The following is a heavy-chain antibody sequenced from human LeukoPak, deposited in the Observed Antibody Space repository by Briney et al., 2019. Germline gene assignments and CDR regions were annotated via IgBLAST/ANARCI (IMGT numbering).Heavy chain of an antibody. D-gene: IGHD6-13*01. CDR1: GFTVSSNY. Sequence: GGSLRLSCAASGFTVSSNYMSWVRQAPGKGLEWVSVFYSAGSTYYADSVKGRFSISRDNSKNTLYLQMNSLRAEDMAVYYCARERAAPFYYFDSWGQGTLVTVSS. CDR2: FYSAGST. CDR3: ARERAAPFYYFDS. V-gene: IGHV3-66*01. J-gene: IGHJ4*02.